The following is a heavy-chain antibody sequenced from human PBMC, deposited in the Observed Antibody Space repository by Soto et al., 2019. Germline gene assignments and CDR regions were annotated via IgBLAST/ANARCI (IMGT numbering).Heavy chain of an antibody. CDR1: GFTFSRYE. D-gene: IGHD1-1*01. CDR3: ARTLKNQLPPYYYAMDV. V-gene: IGHV3-48*03. Sequence: EEQLVESGGGLVHPGGSLRLSCSASGFTFSRYEMNWVRQGPGRGLERISYISPSDSAAYYADSVKGRFTISRDNAKNTLILQMNSLRAEDTAVYYCARTLKNQLPPYYYAMDVWGQGTTVTVSS. CDR2: ISPSDSAA. J-gene: IGHJ6*02.